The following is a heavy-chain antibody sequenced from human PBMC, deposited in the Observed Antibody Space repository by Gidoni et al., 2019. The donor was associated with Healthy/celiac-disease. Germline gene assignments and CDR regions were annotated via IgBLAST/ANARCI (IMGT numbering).Heavy chain of an antibody. CDR2: ISGSGGST. J-gene: IGHJ6*02. D-gene: IGHD2-2*01. CDR3: AAHCSSTSCSTALYYYYGMDV. CDR1: GFTFSSYA. Sequence: EVQLLESGGGLVQHGGSLRLSCAASGFTFSSYAMSWVRQAPGKGLEWVSAISGSGGSTYYADSVKGRFTISRDNSKNTLYLQMNSLRAEDTAVYYCAAHCSSTSCSTALYYYYGMDVWGQGTTVTVSS. V-gene: IGHV3-23*01.